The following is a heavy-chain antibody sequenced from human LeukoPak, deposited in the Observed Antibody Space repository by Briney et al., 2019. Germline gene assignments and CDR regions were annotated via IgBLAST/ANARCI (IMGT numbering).Heavy chain of an antibody. CDR3: AREGIIDAFDI. Sequence: SETLSLTCTVSGGPISSYYWSWIRQPAGKGLELIGRIYTNGTTNYNPSLKSRVTISVDTSKNQFSLKHSSVTAADTAVYYCAREGIIDAFDIWGQGTVVTVSS. V-gene: IGHV4-4*07. CDR1: GGPISSYY. CDR2: IYTNGTT. J-gene: IGHJ3*02.